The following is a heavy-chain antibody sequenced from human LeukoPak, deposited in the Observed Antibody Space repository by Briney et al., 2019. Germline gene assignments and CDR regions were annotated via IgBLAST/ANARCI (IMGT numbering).Heavy chain of an antibody. CDR3: AKDHLPTVTTLLDY. V-gene: IGHV3-9*01. CDR1: GFTFDDYA. J-gene: IGHJ4*02. CDR2: ISWNSGSI. Sequence: PGGSLRLSCAASGFTFDDYAMHWVRQAPGKGLEWVSGISWNSGSIGYADSVKGRFTISRDNAKNSLYLQMNSLRAEDTALYYCAKDHLPTVTTLLDYWGQGTLVTVSS. D-gene: IGHD4-17*01.